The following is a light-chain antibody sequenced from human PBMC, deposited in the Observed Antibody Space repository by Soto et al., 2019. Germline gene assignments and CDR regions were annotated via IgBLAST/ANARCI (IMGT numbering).Light chain of an antibody. CDR3: IQAAQWPRT. CDR2: KVS. V-gene: IGKV2-30*01. J-gene: IGKJ3*01. CDR1: QSLVSSDGNTY. Sequence: DVVMTPSPLSLPVTLGQPASISCRSSQSLVSSDGNTYLNWFHQRPGQSPRRPIYKVSNRDSGVPDRFSGSGSGTEFTLTISRVEAEDAGVYYGIQAAQWPRTFGPGTKVDIK.